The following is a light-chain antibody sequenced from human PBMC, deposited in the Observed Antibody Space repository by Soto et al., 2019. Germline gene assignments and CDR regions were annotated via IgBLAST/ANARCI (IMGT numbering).Light chain of an antibody. V-gene: IGKV3-20*01. J-gene: IGKJ5*01. CDR3: QQSASSVT. Sequence: EIVLTQSPGTLSLSPGERATLSCRASQSVVTNSLAWYQQKPGQAPRLIIYGASNRATGIPDRFSGSGFGTHFTLTISSLEPEDFAMYYCQQSASSVTFGQGTRLEIK. CDR2: GAS. CDR1: QSVVTNS.